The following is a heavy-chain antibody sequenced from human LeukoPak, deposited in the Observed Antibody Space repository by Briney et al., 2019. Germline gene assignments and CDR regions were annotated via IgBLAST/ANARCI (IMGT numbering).Heavy chain of an antibody. V-gene: IGHV4-59*01. CDR1: GASLSSYY. Sequence: PSQTLSLTCSVSGASLSSYYWDWLRQSPGKGLEWIGYISDTGKTDSNASLKSRVTISLDTSKNQFSLTLKSVTVADSAAYYCATGYYEPFAAWGPGILVTVSS. J-gene: IGHJ5*02. D-gene: IGHD1-26*01. CDR3: ATGYYEPFAA. CDR2: ISDTGKT.